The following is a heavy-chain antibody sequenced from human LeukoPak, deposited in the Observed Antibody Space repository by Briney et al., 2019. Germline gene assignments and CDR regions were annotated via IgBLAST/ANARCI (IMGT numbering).Heavy chain of an antibody. CDR3: ASLKNYYDSSGYLVTDAFDI. CDR2: ISGYNGNT. D-gene: IGHD3-22*01. J-gene: IGHJ3*02. Sequence: ASVRVSCKASGYTFTSYYMHWVRQAPGQGLEWMGWISGYNGNTNYTQKPQGRVTMTTDTSTSTAYMELRSLKSDDTAVYYCASLKNYYDSSGYLVTDAFDIWGQGTMVTVSS. V-gene: IGHV1-18*04. CDR1: GYTFTSYY.